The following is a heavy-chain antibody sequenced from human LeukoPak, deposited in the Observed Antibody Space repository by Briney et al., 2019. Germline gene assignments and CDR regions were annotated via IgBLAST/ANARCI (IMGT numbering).Heavy chain of an antibody. J-gene: IGHJ4*02. CDR3: AKGNYYYDSSGYFDY. Sequence: GGSLRLSYAASGFTFSSYGMHWVRQAPGKGLEWVAVISYDGSNKYYADSVKGRFTISRDNSKNTLYLQMNSLRAEDTAVYYCAKGNYYYDSSGYFDYWGQGTLVTVSS. V-gene: IGHV3-30*18. D-gene: IGHD3-22*01. CDR2: ISYDGSNK. CDR1: GFTFSSYG.